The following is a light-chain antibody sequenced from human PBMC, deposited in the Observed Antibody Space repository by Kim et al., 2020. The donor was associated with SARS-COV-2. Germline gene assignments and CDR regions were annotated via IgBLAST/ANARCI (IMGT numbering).Light chain of an antibody. CDR3: AAWDDTRGWV. J-gene: IGLJ3*02. CDR1: ISIIQNNY. Sequence: PPPRINISCSGGISIIQNNYAHCFQLLPGMAPKLLLFSNDQRPSGVPDRFSGSKSGASASLAISGLRFEDEADYFCAAWDDTRGWVFGGGTKLTVL. V-gene: IGLV1-47*02. CDR2: SND.